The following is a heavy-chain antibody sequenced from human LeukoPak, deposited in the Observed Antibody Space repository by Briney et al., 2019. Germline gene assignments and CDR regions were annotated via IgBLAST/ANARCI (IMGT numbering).Heavy chain of an antibody. V-gene: IGHV3-33*08. CDR3: ARDLEADYYGSPIDY. CDR1: GFTFSSYA. J-gene: IGHJ4*02. D-gene: IGHD3-10*01. Sequence: PGRSLRLSCAASGFTFSSYAMHWVRQAPGKGLEWVAVIWYDGSNKYYADSVKGRFTISRDNSKNTLYLQMNSLRAEDTAVYYCARDLEADYYGSPIDYWGQGTLVTVSS. CDR2: IWYDGSNK.